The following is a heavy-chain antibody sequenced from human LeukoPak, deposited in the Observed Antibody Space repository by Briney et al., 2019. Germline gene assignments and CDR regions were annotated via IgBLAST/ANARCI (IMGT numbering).Heavy chain of an antibody. J-gene: IGHJ4*02. CDR1: GYTFTSYG. V-gene: IGHV1-18*01. Sequence: ASVKVSCXASGYTFTSYGISWVRRAPGQGLEWMGWISAYNGNTNYAQKLQGRVTMTTDTSTSTAYMELRSLRSDDTAVYYCAREGSGDYVSHLGFDYWGQGTLVTVSS. D-gene: IGHD4-17*01. CDR2: ISAYNGNT. CDR3: AREGSGDYVSHLGFDY.